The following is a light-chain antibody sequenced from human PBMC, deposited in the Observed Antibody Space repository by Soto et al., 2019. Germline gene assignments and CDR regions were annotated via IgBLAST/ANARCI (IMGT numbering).Light chain of an antibody. CDR3: QQYGTSPIT. Sequence: EIVLTQSPGTLSLSPGERATLSCRASQTVRSSYLAWYQQKPGQAPRLLIYGASIRATGIPDRFTGSGSGTDFPLTIRRLEPEDFAVFYCQQYGTSPITFGQGTRLEIK. CDR2: GAS. CDR1: QTVRSSY. V-gene: IGKV3-20*01. J-gene: IGKJ5*01.